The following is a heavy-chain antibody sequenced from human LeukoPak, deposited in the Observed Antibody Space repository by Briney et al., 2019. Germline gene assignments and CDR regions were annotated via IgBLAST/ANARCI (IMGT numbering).Heavy chain of an antibody. CDR2: IIPIFGTA. CDR1: GGTFSSYA. V-gene: IGHV1-69*05. Sequence: ASVKVSCKASGGTFSSYAISWVRQAPGQGLEWMVGIIPIFGTANYAQKFQGRVTITTDESTSTAYMELSSLRSEDTAVYYCARGGYCGGDCYSSYFDLWGRGTLVTVSS. CDR3: ARGGYCGGDCYSSYFDL. D-gene: IGHD2-21*02. J-gene: IGHJ2*01.